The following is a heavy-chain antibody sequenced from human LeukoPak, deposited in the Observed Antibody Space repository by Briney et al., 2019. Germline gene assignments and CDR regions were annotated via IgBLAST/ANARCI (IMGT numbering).Heavy chain of an antibody. Sequence: SETLSLTCTVSGGSISSYYWSWIRQPPGKGLEWIGYIYYSGSTNYNPSLRSRVAISVDTSKNQFSLKLSSVTAADTAVYYCARAAGPGGTTFLGWFDPWGQGTLVTVSS. CDR2: IYYSGST. D-gene: IGHD1-7*01. CDR1: GGSISSYY. CDR3: ARAAGPGGTTFLGWFDP. J-gene: IGHJ5*02. V-gene: IGHV4-59*01.